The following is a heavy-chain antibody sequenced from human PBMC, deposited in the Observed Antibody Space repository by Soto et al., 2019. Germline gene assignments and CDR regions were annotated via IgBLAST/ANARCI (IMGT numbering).Heavy chain of an antibody. D-gene: IGHD4-4*01. V-gene: IGHV1-24*01. CDR3: ATYNNYHLRYYGMDV. CDR2: FDPEDGKP. Sequence: ASVKVSCKVLGNTLNEVSIFWVRQAPGKGLEWMGGFDPEDGKPIYAQKFQGRVTMTEDTSTDTAYMELSSLRSEDTATYYCATYNNYHLRYYGMDVWGQGTTVTVSS. J-gene: IGHJ6*02. CDR1: GNTLNEVS.